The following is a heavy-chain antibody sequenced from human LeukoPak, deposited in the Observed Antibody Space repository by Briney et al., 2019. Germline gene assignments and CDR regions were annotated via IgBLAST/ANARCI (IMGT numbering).Heavy chain of an antibody. V-gene: IGHV3-64*01. CDR1: GFTFSSYA. D-gene: IGHD2-15*01. CDR3: ARYCNGVTCYSGYDY. J-gene: IGHJ4*02. Sequence: GGSLRLSCSASGFTFSSYAMHWVRQTPGKGLEYVSAISTNGGGTYYANSVKGRFTISRDNSKNTLYLQMGSLRAEDMAVYFCARYCNGVTCYSGYDYWGQGTLVTVSS. CDR2: ISTNGGGT.